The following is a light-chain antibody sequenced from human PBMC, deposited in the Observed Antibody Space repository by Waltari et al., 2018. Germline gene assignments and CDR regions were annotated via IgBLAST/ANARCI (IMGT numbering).Light chain of an antibody. CDR2: HAS. CDR1: QSVDGA. J-gene: IGKJ1*01. CDR3: QHYLRLPVT. Sequence: EIVLTHSPGTVSLSPGAGATLSCRASQSVDGALAWYHQKPGQAPRLPIYHASNRATGIPDRFSGSGSGTDFSLTISRLEPEDFAVYYCQHYLRLPVTFGQGTKVEI. V-gene: IGKV3-20*01.